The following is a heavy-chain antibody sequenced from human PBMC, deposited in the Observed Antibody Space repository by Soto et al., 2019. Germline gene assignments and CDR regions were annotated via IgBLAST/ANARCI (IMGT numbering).Heavy chain of an antibody. CDR2: IWYDGSNK. Sequence: QVQLVESGGGVVQPGRSLRLSCAASGFTFSSYGMHWVRQAPGKGLEWVAVIWYDGSNKYYADSVKGRFTISRDNSKNTLYLQMNSLRAEDTAVYYCARIPCGGDCYADYFDYWGRGTLVTVSS. V-gene: IGHV3-33*01. CDR3: ARIPCGGDCYADYFDY. J-gene: IGHJ4*02. D-gene: IGHD2-21*02. CDR1: GFTFSSYG.